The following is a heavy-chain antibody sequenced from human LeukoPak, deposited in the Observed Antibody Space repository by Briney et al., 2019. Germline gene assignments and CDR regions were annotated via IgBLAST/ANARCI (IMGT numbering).Heavy chain of an antibody. CDR3: ASGTTDIVVVPATLRNYYFDY. J-gene: IGHJ4*02. CDR1: GGTFSSYE. CDR2: IIPMFGTA. V-gene: IGHV1-69*06. Sequence: ASVKVSCKASGGTFSSYEISWVRQAPGQGLEWMGGIIPMFGTAKYAQKFQGRVTITADKSTSTAYMELSSLRSEDTAVYYCASGTTDIVVVPATLRNYYFDYCGQGTLVTVSS. D-gene: IGHD2-2*01.